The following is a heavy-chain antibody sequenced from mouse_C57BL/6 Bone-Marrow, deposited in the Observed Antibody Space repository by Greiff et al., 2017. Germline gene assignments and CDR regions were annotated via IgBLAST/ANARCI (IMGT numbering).Heavy chain of an antibody. J-gene: IGHJ4*01. Sequence: VQLQQSGPGLVKPSQSLSLTCSVTGYSITSGYYWNWIRQFPGNKLEWMGYISYDGSNKYNPSLKNRISITRDTSKNQFFLKLNSVTTEDTATYYCARVDRRDYAMDYWGQGTSVTVSS. V-gene: IGHV3-6*01. CDR1: GYSITSGYY. CDR3: ARVDRRDYAMDY. D-gene: IGHD3-2*01. CDR2: ISYDGSN.